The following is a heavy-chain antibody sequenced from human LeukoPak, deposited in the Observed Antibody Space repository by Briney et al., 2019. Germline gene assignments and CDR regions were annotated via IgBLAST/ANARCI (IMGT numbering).Heavy chain of an antibody. V-gene: IGHV1-69*04. CDR1: GGTFSSYA. CDR3: ARVGDGYNFNYFDY. J-gene: IGHJ4*02. Sequence: ASVKISCKASGGTFSSYAISWVRQAPGQGLEWMGRIIPILGIANYAQKFQGRVTITADKSTSTAYMELSSLRSEDTAVYYCARVGDGYNFNYFDYWGQGTLVTVSS. CDR2: IIPILGIA. D-gene: IGHD5-24*01.